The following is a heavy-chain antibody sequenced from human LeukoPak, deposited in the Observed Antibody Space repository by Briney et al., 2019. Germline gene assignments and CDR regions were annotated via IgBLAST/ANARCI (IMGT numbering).Heavy chain of an antibody. Sequence: GGSLRLSCAASGFSFSNYWMSWVRQVPGKGLEWVANIKEDGTEKNYVDSVKGRFTIARDNAKNSLYLQMNSLRDEDTAMYYCAKRGPATGVWGRGTLVTVSS. CDR3: AKRGPATGV. CDR1: GFSFSNYW. D-gene: IGHD1-14*01. CDR2: IKEDGTEK. J-gene: IGHJ2*01. V-gene: IGHV3-7*03.